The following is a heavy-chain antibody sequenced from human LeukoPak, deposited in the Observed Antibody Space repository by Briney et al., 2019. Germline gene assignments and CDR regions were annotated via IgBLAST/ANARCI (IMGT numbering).Heavy chain of an antibody. J-gene: IGHJ3*02. CDR2: IFYSGST. CDR3: ARDAGYDFWSGYSIDI. V-gene: IGHV4-59*01. Sequence: SETLSLTCTVSGGSISSYYWSWIRQPPGKGLEWIGYIFYSGSTNYNPSLKSRVTISVDTSKNQFSLKLSSVTAAVTAVYYCARDAGYDFWSGYSIDIWGQGTMVTVSS. D-gene: IGHD3-3*01. CDR1: GGSISSYY.